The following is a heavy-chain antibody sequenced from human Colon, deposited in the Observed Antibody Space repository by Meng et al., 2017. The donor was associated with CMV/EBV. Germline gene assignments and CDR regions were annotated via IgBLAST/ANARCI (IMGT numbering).Heavy chain of an antibody. Sequence: GESLKISCAASGFSVNINYMNWVRQAPGKGLEWISVIYSGGDTYYADSVKGRFTISRDNSRNTLFLQMNNLRAEDAAIYYCAKDLSGGVMGFDFWGQGTLVTVSS. CDR2: IYSGGDT. CDR1: GFSVNINY. CDR3: AKDLSGGVMGFDF. J-gene: IGHJ5*01. V-gene: IGHV3-53*01. D-gene: IGHD3-16*01.